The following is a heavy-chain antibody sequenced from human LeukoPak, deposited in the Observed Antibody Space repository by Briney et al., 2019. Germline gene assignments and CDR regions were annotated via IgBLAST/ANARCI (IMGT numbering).Heavy chain of an antibody. CDR3: VRHESIVVVVAARGFDS. CDR2: IYYTGST. D-gene: IGHD2-15*01. Sequence: PSETLSLTCTVSGGSISSSSHYWGWIRQPPGKGLELIGSIYYTGSTSYNPSLKSRVTISVDTSKNQFSLKLSSVTAADTAVYSCVRHESIVVVVAARGFDSWGQGTLVTVSS. CDR1: GGSISSSSHY. J-gene: IGHJ4*02. V-gene: IGHV4-39*01.